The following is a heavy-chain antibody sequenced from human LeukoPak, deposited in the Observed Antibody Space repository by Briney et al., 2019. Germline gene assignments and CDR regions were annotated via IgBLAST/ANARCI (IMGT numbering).Heavy chain of an antibody. D-gene: IGHD6-13*01. CDR2: ISGSGGST. Sequence: GGSLRLSCAASGFTFSSYAMSWVRQAPGKGLEWVSVISGSGGSTYYADSVKGRFTISRDNSKNTLYLQMNSLRAEDTAVYYCAKGPIAAVSGYYYGMDVWGQGTTVTVSS. J-gene: IGHJ6*02. CDR3: AKGPIAAVSGYYYGMDV. CDR1: GFTFSSYA. V-gene: IGHV3-23*01.